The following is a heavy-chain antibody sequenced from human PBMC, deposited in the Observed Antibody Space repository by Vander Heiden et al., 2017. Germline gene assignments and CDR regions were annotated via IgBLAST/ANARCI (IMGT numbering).Heavy chain of an antibody. Sequence: EVQLVESGGGLIQPGGSLRLSCAASGFTVSHNYTSWVRQAPGKGLECVSVIYSDGDTYYADSVRGRFTISRDNSKNTLYLQMNRLRAEDTAVYYCTGATAGYCSGGICSYDTDYWGQGTLVTVSS. CDR1: GFTVSHNY. CDR3: TGATAGYCSGGICSYDTDY. CDR2: IYSDGDT. J-gene: IGHJ4*02. V-gene: IGHV3-53*01. D-gene: IGHD2-15*01.